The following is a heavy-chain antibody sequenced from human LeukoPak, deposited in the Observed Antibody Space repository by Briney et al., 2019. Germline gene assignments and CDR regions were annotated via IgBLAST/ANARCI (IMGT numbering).Heavy chain of an antibody. D-gene: IGHD6-19*01. CDR2: ISGDGGAT. V-gene: IGHV3-23*01. Sequence: GGSLRLSCAASGFTFGSYAMNWVRQAPGKGLEWVSTISGDGGATHYADSVKGRFTISRANSKNTLFLQMNCLRAEDTAVYYCSKSGSRDWDYFDYWGQGTLVTASS. CDR3: SKSGSRDWDYFDY. J-gene: IGHJ4*02. CDR1: GFTFGSYA.